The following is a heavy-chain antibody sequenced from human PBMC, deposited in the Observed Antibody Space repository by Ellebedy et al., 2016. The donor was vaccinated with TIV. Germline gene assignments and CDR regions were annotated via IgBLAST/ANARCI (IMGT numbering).Heavy chain of an antibody. CDR3: VKDAYPRAIESAFEM. Sequence: GESLKISCAASGCTFEDYSMHWVRQAPGKGLEWVSDISWDGGDKYHADSVKGRFIISTDNVKDSLYLQMNSLRPEDTARYYCVKDAYPRAIESAFEMWGQGTMVTVSS. D-gene: IGHD3-10*01. CDR2: ISWDGGDK. J-gene: IGHJ3*02. V-gene: IGHV3-43*01. CDR1: GCTFEDYS.